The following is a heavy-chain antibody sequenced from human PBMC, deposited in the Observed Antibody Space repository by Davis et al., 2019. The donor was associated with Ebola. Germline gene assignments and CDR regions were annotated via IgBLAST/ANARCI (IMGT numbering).Heavy chain of an antibody. D-gene: IGHD3-10*01. CDR2: ISSSSSYI. CDR1: GFTFSSYS. Sequence: GESLKISCAASGFTFSSYSMNWVRQAPGKGLEWVSSISSSSSYIYYADSVKGRFTISRDNAKNSLYLQMNSLRAEDTALYYCAKDMRGGLDYWGQGTLVTVSS. CDR3: AKDMRGGLDY. V-gene: IGHV3-21*04. J-gene: IGHJ4*02.